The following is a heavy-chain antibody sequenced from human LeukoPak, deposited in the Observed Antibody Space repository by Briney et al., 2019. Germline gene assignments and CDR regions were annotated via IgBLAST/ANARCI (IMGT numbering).Heavy chain of an antibody. CDR2: INHSGST. D-gene: IGHD6-19*01. Sequence: SETLSLTCAVYGGSFSGYYWSWIRQPPGKGLEWIGEINHSGSTNYNPSLKSRVTISVDTSKNQFSLKLSSVTAADTAVYYCARVGGSGWYHYYYGMDVWGQGTTVTVSS. CDR3: ARVGGSGWYHYYYGMDV. V-gene: IGHV4-34*01. CDR1: GGSFSGYY. J-gene: IGHJ6*02.